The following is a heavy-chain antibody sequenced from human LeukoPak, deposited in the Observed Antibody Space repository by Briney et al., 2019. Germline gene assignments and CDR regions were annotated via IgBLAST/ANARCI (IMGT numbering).Heavy chain of an antibody. CDR1: GFTFSNYA. D-gene: IGHD6-13*01. Sequence: PGGSLRLSCASSGFTFSNYAMSWVRQAPGKGLEWVSGISGEGGSTYYADSVKGRFTISRGSSENALYLQMNSLRAEDTAVYYCAKTSKYSTTWYDYWGQGTLVTVSS. CDR3: AKTSKYSTTWYDY. V-gene: IGHV3-23*01. J-gene: IGHJ4*02. CDR2: ISGEGGST.